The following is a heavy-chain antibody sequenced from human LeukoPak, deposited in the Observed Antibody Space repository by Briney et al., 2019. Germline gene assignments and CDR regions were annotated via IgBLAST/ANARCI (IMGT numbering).Heavy chain of an antibody. CDR1: GFTFSSYS. D-gene: IGHD1-14*01. CDR3: ARDRNLGAFDI. J-gene: IGHJ3*02. V-gene: IGHV3-48*04. Sequence: GGSLRLSCAASGFTFSSYSMTWVRQAPGKGLEWVSYISSSSSTIYYADSVKGRFTISRDNAKNSLYLQMNSLRAEDTAVYYCARDRNLGAFDIWGQGTMVTVSS. CDR2: ISSSSSTI.